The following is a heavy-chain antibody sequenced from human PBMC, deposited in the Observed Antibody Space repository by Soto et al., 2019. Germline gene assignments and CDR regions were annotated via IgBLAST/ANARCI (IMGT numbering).Heavy chain of an antibody. D-gene: IGHD2-21*01. Sequence: ASVKVSCKASGGGNLGDYRTTWVRRAPGQGLEWMGGIIPKLGSANYAQNFQGRVTITADESTNTVYMELRSLRSDDTACYYCAQGGDGYNFGSFYWGQGTPVTVSS. CDR2: IIPKLGSA. J-gene: IGHJ4*02. V-gene: IGHV1-69*13. CDR3: AQGGDGYNFGSFY. CDR1: GGGNLGDYR.